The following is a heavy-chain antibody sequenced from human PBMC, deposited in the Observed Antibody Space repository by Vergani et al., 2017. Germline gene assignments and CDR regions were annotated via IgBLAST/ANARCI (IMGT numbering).Heavy chain of an antibody. J-gene: IGHJ4*02. CDR2: INSDGSST. V-gene: IGHV3-74*01. CDR3: TTRLLWFGELLSYYDY. Sequence: EVQLVESGGGLVQPGGSLRLSCAASGFTFSSYWMHWVRQAPGKGLVWVSRINSDGSSTSYADSVKGRFTISRDNAKNTLYLQMNSLRAEDTAVYYCTTRLLWFGELLSYYDYWGQGTLVTVSS. D-gene: IGHD3-10*01. CDR1: GFTFSSYW.